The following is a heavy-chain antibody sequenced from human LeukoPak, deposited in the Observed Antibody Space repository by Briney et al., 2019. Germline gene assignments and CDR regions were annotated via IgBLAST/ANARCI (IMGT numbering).Heavy chain of an antibody. CDR3: ARDHGRDAVDVRVDY. Sequence: GGSLRLSCAASGFSFSSYSMNWVRQAPGKGLEWDSSISSSSSYIYYADSVKGRFTISRDNAKNSLYLQMNSLRAEDTAVYYCARDHGRDAVDVRVDYWGQGTLVTVSS. CDR1: GFSFSSYS. D-gene: IGHD6-19*01. J-gene: IGHJ4*02. CDR2: ISSSSSYI. V-gene: IGHV3-21*01.